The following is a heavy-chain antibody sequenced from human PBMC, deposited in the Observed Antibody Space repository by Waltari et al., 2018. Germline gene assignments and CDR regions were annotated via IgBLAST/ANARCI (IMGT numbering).Heavy chain of an antibody. CDR2: IYYSGST. J-gene: IGHJ4*02. CDR1: GGSISSSSYY. V-gene: IGHV4-39*07. D-gene: IGHD3-22*01. Sequence: QLQLQESGPGLVKPSETLSLTCTVSGGSISSSSYYWGWIRQPPGTGLEWIGSIYYSGSTYYNPSLKSRVTISVDTSKNQFSLKLSSVTAADTAVYYCARLTYYYDSSGYYYPFFDYWGQGTLVTVSS. CDR3: ARLTYYYDSSGYYYPFFDY.